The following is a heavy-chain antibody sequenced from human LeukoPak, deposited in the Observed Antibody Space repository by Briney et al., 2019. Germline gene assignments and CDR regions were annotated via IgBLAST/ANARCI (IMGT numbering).Heavy chain of an antibody. J-gene: IGHJ4*02. CDR3: ARALYGPSNSGHY. CDR1: GASLSSIY. CDR2: IYHSGST. Sequence: PSQTLSLTCTVSGASLSSIYWSCIRQPPGKGLEWIGYIYHSGSTYYNPSLKSRVTISVDRSKNQFSLKLSSVTPADTAVYYCARALYGPSNSGHYWGQGTLVTVPS. D-gene: IGHD4-11*01. V-gene: IGHV4-30-2*01.